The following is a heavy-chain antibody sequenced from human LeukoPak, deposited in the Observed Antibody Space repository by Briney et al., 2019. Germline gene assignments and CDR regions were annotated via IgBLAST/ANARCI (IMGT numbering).Heavy chain of an antibody. CDR1: GFNVSTNY. V-gene: IGHV3-66*01. CDR2: MYTGGST. J-gene: IGHJ3*02. CDR3: ARALSLAFDI. D-gene: IGHD3-16*02. Sequence: PGGSLRLSCVASGFNVSTNYMSWVRQAPGKGLEWLSVMYTGGSTYYADSVKGRFIISRDNSKNTVYLRMDSLRAEDSAVYYCARALSLAFDIWGQGTMVTVS.